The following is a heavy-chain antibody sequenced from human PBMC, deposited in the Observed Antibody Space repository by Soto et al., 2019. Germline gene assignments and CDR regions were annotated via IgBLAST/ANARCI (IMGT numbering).Heavy chain of an antibody. CDR2: IYNNERT. V-gene: IGHV4-59*01. J-gene: IGHJ3*02. D-gene: IGHD2-15*01. Sequence: SDTLSLTCTVSGGSISSYYCIWIRHPPLNGLQWIGDIYNNERTKYNPSLESRVTISVDTSKNQFSLKLSSVTAADTALYYCARKRPYCSGGSCSFDVFDIWGQGTMVTVSS. CDR1: GGSISSYY. CDR3: ARKRPYCSGGSCSFDVFDI.